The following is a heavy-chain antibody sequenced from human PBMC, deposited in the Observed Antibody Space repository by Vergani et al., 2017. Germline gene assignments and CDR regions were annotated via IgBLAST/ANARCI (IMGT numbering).Heavy chain of an antibody. J-gene: IGHJ6*02. CDR2: ISGSGGST. CDR1: GFTFSSYA. CDR3: AKVEPRPXEGYSSSWYYYYYGMDV. V-gene: IGHV3-23*01. D-gene: IGHD6-13*01. Sequence: EVQLLESGGGLVQPGGSLRLSCAASGFTFSSYAMSWVRQAPGKGLEWVSAISGSGGSTHYADSVKGRFTISRDNSKNTLYLQMNSLRAEDTAVYYCAKVEPRPXEGYSSSWYYYYYGMDVWGQGTTVTVSS.